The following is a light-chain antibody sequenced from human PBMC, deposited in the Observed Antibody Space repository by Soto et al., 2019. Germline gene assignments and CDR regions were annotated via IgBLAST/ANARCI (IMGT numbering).Light chain of an antibody. V-gene: IGLV1-44*01. Sequence: TRPDAASGTPGQRDTISCSGSSSNIGRNNVNWYQQLPGTAPRLLIYTNSQRPSGVPDRFSGSRSGTSASLAISGLQSEDEADYYCATWDDSLIGPVFGGGTQLTVL. CDR3: ATWDDSLIGPV. J-gene: IGLJ2*01. CDR2: TNS. CDR1: SSNIGRNN.